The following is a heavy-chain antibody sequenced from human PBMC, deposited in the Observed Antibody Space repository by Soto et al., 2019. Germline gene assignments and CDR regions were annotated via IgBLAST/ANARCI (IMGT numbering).Heavy chain of an antibody. V-gene: IGHV4-39*01. CDR1: GASISVHSYY. Sequence: SETLSLTCTVSGASISVHSYYWTWIRQPPGKGLEWIGSSYYSGTTYFNPSLKSRATISVDTSKNQFSLRLTSVTAADTAIYYCTRRYNRNDNYFDPWGPGARVTVFS. D-gene: IGHD1-20*01. CDR3: TRRYNRNDNYFDP. J-gene: IGHJ5*02. CDR2: SYYSGTT.